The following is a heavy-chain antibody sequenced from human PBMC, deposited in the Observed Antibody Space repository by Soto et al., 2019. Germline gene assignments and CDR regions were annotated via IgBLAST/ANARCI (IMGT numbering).Heavy chain of an antibody. Sequence: GEALKISCKGSGYSFAIYWIGWVRQMPGKGLEWMGIISPGDSDTRYSPSFQGQVTISADKSISTAYLQWSSLKASDTAMYYCARHLSVSRIAASLIWGQGTMVTVSS. CDR3: ARHLSVSRIAASLI. CDR2: ISPGDSDT. V-gene: IGHV5-51*01. D-gene: IGHD6-13*01. J-gene: IGHJ3*02. CDR1: GYSFAIYW.